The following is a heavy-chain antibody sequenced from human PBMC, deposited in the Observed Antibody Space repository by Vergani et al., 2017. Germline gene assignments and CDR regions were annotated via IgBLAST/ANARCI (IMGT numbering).Heavy chain of an antibody. CDR2: IRSKAYGATT. CDR3: TRLQNTADYYYYGMDV. D-gene: IGHD2/OR15-2a*01. Sequence: EVQLVESGGGLVQPGRSLRLSCTASGFTFGDYAMSWVRQAPGKGLEWVGFIRSKAYGATTEYAASVKGRLTITRDESNSIAYLQMNSLKTEDTVVYYCTRLQNTADYYYYGMDVWGQGTTVTVSS. V-gene: IGHV3-49*04. CDR1: GFTFGDYA. J-gene: IGHJ6*02.